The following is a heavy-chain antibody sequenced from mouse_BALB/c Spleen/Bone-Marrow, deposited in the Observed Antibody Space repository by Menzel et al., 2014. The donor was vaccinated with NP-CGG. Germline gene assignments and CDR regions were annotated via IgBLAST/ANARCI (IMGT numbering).Heavy chain of an antibody. V-gene: IGHV1-4*01. D-gene: IGHD2-4*01. J-gene: IGHJ3*01. CDR3: ARSYYDYDRAWFAY. Sequence: VKLQESGAELARPGASVKMSCKASGYTFTSYTMHWVKQRPGQGLEWIGYINPSSGYTNYNQKFKDKATLTADKSSSTAYMLLSSLTSEDSVVYYCARSYYDYDRAWFAYWGQGTLVTVSA. CDR1: GYTFTSYT. CDR2: INPSSGYT.